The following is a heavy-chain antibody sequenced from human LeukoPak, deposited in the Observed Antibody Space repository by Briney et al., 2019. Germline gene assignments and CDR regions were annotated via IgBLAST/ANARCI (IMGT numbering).Heavy chain of an antibody. Sequence: GGSLRHSCAASGFTFSSYSMNWVRQAPRKGLAWVSSISSSSSYIYYADSVKGRFTNSKDNAKNALYLQMNSLRAEDTAVYYCARERDFWSCYRWGQGTLVTVSP. CDR3: ARERDFWSCYR. CDR2: ISSSSSYI. V-gene: IGHV3-21*01. J-gene: IGHJ4*02. CDR1: GFTFSSYS. D-gene: IGHD3-3*01.